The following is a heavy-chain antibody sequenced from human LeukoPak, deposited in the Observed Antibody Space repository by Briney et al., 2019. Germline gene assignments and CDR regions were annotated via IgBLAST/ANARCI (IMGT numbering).Heavy chain of an antibody. CDR2: INHSGST. CDR1: GGSFSGYY. V-gene: IGHV4-34*01. D-gene: IGHD3-22*01. CDR3: ARRRSTYYYDSSGYRVRTDYFDY. J-gene: IGHJ4*02. Sequence: SETLSLTCAVYGGSFSGYYWSWIRQPPGKGLEWIGEINHSGSTNYNPSLKSRVTISVDTSKNQFSLKLSSVTAADTAVYYCARRRSTYYYDSSGYRVRTDYFDYWGQGTLVTVSS.